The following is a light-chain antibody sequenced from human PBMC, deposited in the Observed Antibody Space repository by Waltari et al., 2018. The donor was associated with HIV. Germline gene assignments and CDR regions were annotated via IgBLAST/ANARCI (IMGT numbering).Light chain of an antibody. Sequence: QSVLTQPPSTSGTPGQRVTISCSGSSSNIGRTTVNWYQQRPGTAPKLLIYSNKQRPSGVPDRFSGSKSGTCASLAISGLQSEDEADYYCAVWDDSLNGWVFGGGTKLTVL. V-gene: IGLV1-44*01. CDR3: AVWDDSLNGWV. CDR1: SSNIGRTT. J-gene: IGLJ2*01. CDR2: SNK.